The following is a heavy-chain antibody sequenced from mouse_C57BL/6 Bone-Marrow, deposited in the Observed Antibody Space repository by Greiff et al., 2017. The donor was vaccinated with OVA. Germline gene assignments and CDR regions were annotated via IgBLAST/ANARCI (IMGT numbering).Heavy chain of an antibody. Sequence: VQLKESGAELVRPGASVTLSCKASGYTFTDYEMHWVKQTPVHGLEWIGAIDPETGGTAYNQKFKGKAILTVDTSSSTAYMELRSLTSEDSAVYYCTRGYSNYYAMDYWGQGTSVTVSS. CDR2: IDPETGGT. J-gene: IGHJ4*01. D-gene: IGHD2-5*01. CDR1: GYTFTDYE. CDR3: TRGYSNYYAMDY. V-gene: IGHV1-15*01.